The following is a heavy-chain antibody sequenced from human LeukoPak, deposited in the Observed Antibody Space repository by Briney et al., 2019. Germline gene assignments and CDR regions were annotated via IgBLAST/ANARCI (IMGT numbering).Heavy chain of an antibody. J-gene: IGHJ4*02. V-gene: IGHV1-2*02. CDR1: GYTFTGYY. D-gene: IGHD3-9*01. CDR3: ARAGPYFDWLFDY. Sequence: ASVKVSCKASGYTFTGYYMHWVRQAPGQGLEWMGWINPNSGGTNYAQKFQGRVTMTRDTSISTAYMELSRLRSDDTAVYYCARAGPYFDWLFDYWGQGTLVTVSS. CDR2: INPNSGGT.